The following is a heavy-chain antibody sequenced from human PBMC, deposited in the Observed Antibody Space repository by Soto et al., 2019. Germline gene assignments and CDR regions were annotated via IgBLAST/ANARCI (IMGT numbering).Heavy chain of an antibody. CDR3: ATTSIAARGAFYGFDY. Sequence: SETLSLTCAVYGGSLSGYYWSWIRQPPGKGLEWIGEINHSGSTNYNPSLKSRVTISVDTSKNQFSLKLSSVTAADTAVYYCATTSIAARGAFYGFDYWGQGTLVTVSS. J-gene: IGHJ4*02. CDR2: INHSGST. CDR1: GGSLSGYY. D-gene: IGHD6-6*01. V-gene: IGHV4-34*01.